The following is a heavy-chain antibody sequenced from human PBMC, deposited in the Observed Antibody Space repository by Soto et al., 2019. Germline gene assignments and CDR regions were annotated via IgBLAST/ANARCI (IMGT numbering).Heavy chain of an antibody. Sequence: GGSLRLSCAASGFTFSSYAMSWVRQAPGKGLEWVSAISGSGGSTYYADSVKGRFTISRDNSKNTLYLQMNSLRAEDTAVYYCAKMDIVVVPAALGRLKRGVDWGQGTLVTV. CDR1: GFTFSSYA. V-gene: IGHV3-23*01. CDR3: AKMDIVVVPAALGRLKRGVD. J-gene: IGHJ4*02. CDR2: ISGSGGST. D-gene: IGHD2-2*03.